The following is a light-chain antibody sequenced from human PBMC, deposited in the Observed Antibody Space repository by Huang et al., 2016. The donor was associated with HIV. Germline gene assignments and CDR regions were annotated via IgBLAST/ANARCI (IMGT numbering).Light chain of an antibody. J-gene: IGKJ1*01. CDR2: GAS. CDR1: QSVSSN. V-gene: IGKV3-15*01. CDR3: QQYNNWPPWT. Sequence: EIVMTQSPATLSVSPGERATLSCSASQSVSSNLAWYQQKPGQAPMLLIYGASTRATGIPAMFSGSGSGTEFTLTISSLQSEDFAVYYCQQYNNWPPWTFGQGTKVEIK.